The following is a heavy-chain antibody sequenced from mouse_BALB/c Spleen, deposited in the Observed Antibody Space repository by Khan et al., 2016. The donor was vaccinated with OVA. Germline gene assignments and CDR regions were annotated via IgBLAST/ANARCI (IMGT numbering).Heavy chain of an antibody. CDR1: GYTFKNHG. V-gene: IGHV9-3-1*01. CDR2: INTYTGEP. Sequence: QIQLVQSGPELKKPGETVKISCKASGYTFKNHGMNWVKQAPGKGLKWMGWINTYTGEPTYVEDFKGRFAFSLETSASPAYLQINNLKNEDTATYYCARPPFFSYVMVYWGQGTSGTVSS. J-gene: IGHJ4*01. CDR3: ARPPFFSYVMVY.